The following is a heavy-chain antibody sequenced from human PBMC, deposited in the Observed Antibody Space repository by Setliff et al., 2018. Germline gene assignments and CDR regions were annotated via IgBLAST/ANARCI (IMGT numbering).Heavy chain of an antibody. CDR3: VRSGDYGSGRLSP. Sequence: SETLSLTCTVSGGSISSGDHYWSWIRQPAGKGLEWIGRIHASGSTNYNPSLKSRVTISVDTSKNQFSLKLTSVTAADTAVYYCVRSGDYGSGRLSPWGQGTLVTVSS. CDR1: GGSISSGDHY. CDR2: IHASGST. V-gene: IGHV4-61*02. J-gene: IGHJ5*02. D-gene: IGHD3-10*01.